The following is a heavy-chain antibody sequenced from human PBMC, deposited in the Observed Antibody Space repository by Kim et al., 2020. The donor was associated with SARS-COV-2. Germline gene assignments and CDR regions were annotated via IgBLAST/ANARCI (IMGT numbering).Heavy chain of an antibody. CDR2: ISYDGSNK. V-gene: IGHV3-30-3*01. Sequence: GGSLRLSCAASGFTFSSYAMHWVRQAPGKGLEWVAVISYDGSNKYYADSVKGRFTISRDNSKNTLYLQMNSLRAEDTAVYYCARTQLRFLEWLFDAFDIWGQGTMVTVSS. CDR1: GFTFSSYA. J-gene: IGHJ3*02. D-gene: IGHD3-3*01. CDR3: ARTQLRFLEWLFDAFDI.